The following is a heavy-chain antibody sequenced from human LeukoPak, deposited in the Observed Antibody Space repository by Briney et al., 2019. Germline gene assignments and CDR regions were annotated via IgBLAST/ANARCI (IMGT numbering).Heavy chain of an antibody. V-gene: IGHV1-2*02. J-gene: IGHJ4*02. CDR3: AFLWSGRTQSN. CDR2: INPKSGGT. Sequence: ASVKVSCKASGYTFTGYYMHWVRQAPGQGLEWMGWINPKSGGTKYAQKFQGRVTMTRDPSISTAYMELSRLRSDDTAVYYCAFLWSGRTQSNWGQGTLVTVSS. D-gene: IGHD3-3*01. CDR1: GYTFTGYY.